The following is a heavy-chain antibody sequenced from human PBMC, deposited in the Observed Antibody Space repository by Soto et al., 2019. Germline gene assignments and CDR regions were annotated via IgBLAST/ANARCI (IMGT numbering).Heavy chain of an antibody. CDR3: ASPVYYYYYGMDV. CDR1: GGPISSSSYY. Sequence: QLQLQESGPGLVKPSETLSLTCTVSGGPISSSSYYWGWIRQPPGKGLEWIGSIYYSGSTYYNPSLKSRVTISVDTSKNQFSLKLSSVTAADTAVYYCASPVYYYYYGMDVWGQGTTVTVSS. CDR2: IYYSGST. V-gene: IGHV4-39*01. J-gene: IGHJ6*02.